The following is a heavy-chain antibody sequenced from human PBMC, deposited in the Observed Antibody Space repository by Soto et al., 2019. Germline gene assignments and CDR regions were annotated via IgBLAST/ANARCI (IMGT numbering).Heavy chain of an antibody. CDR2: ISGSGGST. Sequence: EVQLLESGGGLVQPGGSLRLSCAASGFTFSSYAMNWVRQAPGKGLEWVSAISGSGGSTYYADSVKGRFTISRNNSKNTLYLQLNSLRAEDTSLYYYPKDPGVRDGGNYDYWGQGTLVTVSS. D-gene: IGHD3-10*01. V-gene: IGHV3-23*01. J-gene: IGHJ4*02. CDR3: PKDPGVRDGGNYDY. CDR1: GFTFSSYA.